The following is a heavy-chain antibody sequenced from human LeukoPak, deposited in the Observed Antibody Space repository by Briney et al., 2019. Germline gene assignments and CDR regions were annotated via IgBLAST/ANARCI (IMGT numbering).Heavy chain of an antibody. CDR3: AKDGGSSGWYYYYYMDV. J-gene: IGHJ6*03. V-gene: IGHV3-43D*03. CDR2: ISWDGGST. D-gene: IGHD6-19*01. CDR1: GFTFDDYA. Sequence: GGSLRLSCAASGFTFDDYAMHWVRQAPGKGLEWVSLISWDGGSTYYADSVKGRFTISRDNSKNSLYLQMNSLRAEDTALYYCAKDGGSSGWYYYYYMDVWGKGTTVTVSS.